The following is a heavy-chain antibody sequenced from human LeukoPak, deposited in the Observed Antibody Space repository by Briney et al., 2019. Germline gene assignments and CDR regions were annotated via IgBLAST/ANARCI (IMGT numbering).Heavy chain of an antibody. CDR1: DGSISDYY. Sequence: PSETLSLTCTVSDGSISDYYWSWIRQPPGKGLEWIGNIYYSGSTNYNPSLESRVTISVDTSKNQFSLKLSSVTAADSAVYYCARAPYSDYPYYYYMDVWGKGTTVTVS. D-gene: IGHD4-11*01. V-gene: IGHV4-59*01. CDR2: IYYSGST. J-gene: IGHJ6*03. CDR3: ARAPYSDYPYYYYMDV.